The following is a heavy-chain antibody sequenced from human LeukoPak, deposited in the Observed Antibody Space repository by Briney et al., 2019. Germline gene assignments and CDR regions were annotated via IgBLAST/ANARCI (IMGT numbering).Heavy chain of an antibody. CDR2: IYYSGST. Sequence: SETLSLTCTVPGGSISSSSYYWGWIRQPPGKGLEWIGSIYYSGSTYYNPSLKSRVTISVDTSKNQFSLKLSSVTAADTAVYYCAGGRFLEPEVNWFDPWGQGTLVTVSS. CDR1: GGSISSSSYY. CDR3: AGGRFLEPEVNWFDP. V-gene: IGHV4-39*07. D-gene: IGHD3-3*01. J-gene: IGHJ5*02.